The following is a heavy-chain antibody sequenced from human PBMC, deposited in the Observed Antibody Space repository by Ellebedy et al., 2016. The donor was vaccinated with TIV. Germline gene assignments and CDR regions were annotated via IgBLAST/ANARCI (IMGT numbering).Heavy chain of an antibody. J-gene: IGHJ5*01. CDR3: ARGPNSDS. V-gene: IGHV3-23*01. CDR1: GFTFSNYA. CDR2: IGSSGGST. Sequence: ESLKISCAASGFTFSNYAMSWVRQAPGKGLECVSGIGSSGGSTYSADSVKGRFTLSRDNSKNTLYLQMNTLRTDDTAVYYCARGPNSDSWGQGTLVTVSS.